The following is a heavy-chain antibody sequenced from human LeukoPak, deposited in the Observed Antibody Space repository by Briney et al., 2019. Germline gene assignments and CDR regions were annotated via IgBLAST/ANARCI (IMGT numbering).Heavy chain of an antibody. CDR2: IYYSGST. CDR3: ARSGDDDSSGYYLQGAFDI. CDR1: GGSISSSSYY. Sequence: SETLSLTCTVSGGSISSSSYYWGWIRRPPGKGLEWIGSIYYSGSTYYNPSLKSRVTISVDTSMNQFSLKLSSVTAADTAVYYCARSGDDDSSGYYLQGAFDIWGQGTMVTVSS. J-gene: IGHJ3*02. D-gene: IGHD3-22*01. V-gene: IGHV4-39*01.